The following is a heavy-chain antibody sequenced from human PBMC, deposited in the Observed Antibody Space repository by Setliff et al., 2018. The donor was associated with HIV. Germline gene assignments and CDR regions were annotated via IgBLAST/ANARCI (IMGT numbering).Heavy chain of an antibody. Sequence: SETLSLTCTVSGGSISSGSHFWGWIRQPAGKGLEWIGHISTTGSTNYNPSLKSRVIMSVDTSRNQFSLKLSSVTAADTAVYYCARHRGMIGTTWYNHYMDVWGKGATVTVSS. J-gene: IGHJ6*03. CDR2: ISTTGST. CDR1: GGSISSGSHF. V-gene: IGHV4-61*09. D-gene: IGHD1-7*01. CDR3: ARHRGMIGTTWYNHYMDV.